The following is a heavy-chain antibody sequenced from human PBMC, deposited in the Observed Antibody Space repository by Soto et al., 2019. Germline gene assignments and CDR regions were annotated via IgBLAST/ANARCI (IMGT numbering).Heavy chain of an antibody. V-gene: IGHV4-39*01. Sequence: QLQLQESGPGLVKPSETLSLTCTVSGGSISSSSYYWGWIRQPPGKGLEWIGSIYYSGSTYYNPSLKSRVTISVDTSKNQFSLKLSSVTAADTAVYYCARHHDYGDPVGGAYGMDVWGQGTTVTVSS. CDR3: ARHHDYGDPVGGAYGMDV. J-gene: IGHJ6*02. D-gene: IGHD4-17*01. CDR2: IYYSGST. CDR1: GGSISSSSYY.